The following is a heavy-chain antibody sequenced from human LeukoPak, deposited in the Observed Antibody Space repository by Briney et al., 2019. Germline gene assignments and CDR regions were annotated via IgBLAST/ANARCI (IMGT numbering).Heavy chain of an antibody. CDR3: ARWDPYYYDSSEDRAFDI. V-gene: IGHV1-69*04. D-gene: IGHD3-22*01. Sequence: GSSVKVSCKASGGTFSSYAISWVRQAPGQGLEWMGRIIPILGIANYAQKFQGRVTITADKSTSTAYMELSSLRSEDTAVYYCARWDPYYYDSSEDRAFDIWGQGTMVTVSS. CDR1: GGTFSSYA. J-gene: IGHJ3*02. CDR2: IIPILGIA.